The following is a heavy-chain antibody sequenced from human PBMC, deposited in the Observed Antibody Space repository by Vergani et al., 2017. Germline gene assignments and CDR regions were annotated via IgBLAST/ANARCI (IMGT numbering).Heavy chain of an antibody. V-gene: IGHV3-30*18. CDR3: AKGGDYDDPQAAAY. Sequence: QVQLVESGGAVVHPGRSLRLSCAASGFTFSHYGMHWVRQAPGKGLEWVALISYDGNDKYYADSVKGRFTISRDNSKNTLYLQMDSPRPEDTAIYYCAKGGDYDDPQAAAYWGQGTLVTVSS. D-gene: IGHD4-17*01. CDR1: GFTFSHYG. J-gene: IGHJ4*02. CDR2: ISYDGNDK.